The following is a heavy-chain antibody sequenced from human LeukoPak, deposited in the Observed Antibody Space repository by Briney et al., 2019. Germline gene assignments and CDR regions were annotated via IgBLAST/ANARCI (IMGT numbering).Heavy chain of an antibody. J-gene: IGHJ4*02. D-gene: IGHD5-18*01. CDR3: ARGGYHAYYLDY. CDR2: ISTDGSIT. V-gene: IGHV3-74*01. CDR1: RFTLGRFR. Sequence: GGSLRLSCVASRFTLGRFRMHWVRQAPGKGLAWVSGISTDGSITTYADSVKGRFTISRDNAKNTLYLQMNSLRAEDTAVYYCARGGYHAYYLDYWGQGSLVTVSS.